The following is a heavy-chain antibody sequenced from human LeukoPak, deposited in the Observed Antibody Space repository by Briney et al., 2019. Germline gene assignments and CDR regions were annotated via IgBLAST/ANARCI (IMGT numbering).Heavy chain of an antibody. Sequence: PSETLSLTCTVSGGSISSSFYHWGWIRQPPGKGLEWIGSIYYSGNTYYNPSLKSRVTISVDTSKNQFSLKLSSVTAADTAVYYCARGRGSSWYWEYFQHWSQGTLVTVSS. D-gene: IGHD6-13*01. CDR1: GGSISSSFYH. J-gene: IGHJ1*01. V-gene: IGHV4-39*01. CDR2: IYYSGNT. CDR3: ARGRGSSWYWEYFQH.